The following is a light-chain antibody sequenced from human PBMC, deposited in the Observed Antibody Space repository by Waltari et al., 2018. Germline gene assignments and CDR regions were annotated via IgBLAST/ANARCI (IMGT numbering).Light chain of an antibody. V-gene: IGKV1D-16*01. CDR3: QQYKSYPVT. J-gene: IGKJ4*01. Sequence: DIQMTQSPSSLSASVGDRVTITCRASQGIDSWLAWYQQKPEKPPKPLIYAASNLQSGVPSRFSGSRSGTDFTLTISSLQPEDFATYYCQQYKSYPVTFGGGTKVE. CDR2: AAS. CDR1: QGIDSW.